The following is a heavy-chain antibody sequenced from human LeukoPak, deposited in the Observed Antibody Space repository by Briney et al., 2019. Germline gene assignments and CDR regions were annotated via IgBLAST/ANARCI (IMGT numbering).Heavy chain of an antibody. Sequence: EASVKVSCKASGYTFTSHFMHWVRQAPGQGLEWMGIINPRGGSTSYTQKFQGRVTITADKSTSTAYMELSSLRSEDTAVYYCARGRTDYYDSSGYDTTYFDYWGQGTLVTVSS. D-gene: IGHD3-22*01. CDR1: GYTFTSHF. J-gene: IGHJ4*02. V-gene: IGHV1-46*01. CDR2: INPRGGST. CDR3: ARGRTDYYDSSGYDTTYFDY.